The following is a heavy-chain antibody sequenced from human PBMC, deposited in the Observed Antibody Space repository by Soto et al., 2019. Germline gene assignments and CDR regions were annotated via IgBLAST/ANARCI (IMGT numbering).Heavy chain of an antibody. Sequence: GGSLRLSCAASGFTFSSYWMSWVRQAPGKGLEWVANIKQDGSEKYYVDSVKGRFTISRDNAKNSLYLQMNSLRAEDTAVYYCARDLADPDYGDYDDYYYYGMDVWGQGTTVTVSS. J-gene: IGHJ6*02. CDR3: ARDLADPDYGDYDDYYYYGMDV. CDR2: IKQDGSEK. CDR1: GFTFSSYW. D-gene: IGHD4-17*01. V-gene: IGHV3-7*05.